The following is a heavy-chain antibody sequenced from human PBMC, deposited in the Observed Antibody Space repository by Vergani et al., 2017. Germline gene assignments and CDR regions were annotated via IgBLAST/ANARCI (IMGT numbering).Heavy chain of an antibody. Sequence: QVQLVQSGAEVKKPGSSVKVSCKASGGTFSSYTISWVRQAPGQGLEWMGRIIPILGIANYAQKFQGRVTITADKSTSTAYMELSSLRSEYTAGYYCARGVCSSTSCYTVWFDPWGQGTLVTVSS. CDR2: IIPILGIA. J-gene: IGHJ5*02. D-gene: IGHD2-2*02. CDR3: ARGVCSSTSCYTVWFDP. V-gene: IGHV1-69*02. CDR1: GGTFSSYT.